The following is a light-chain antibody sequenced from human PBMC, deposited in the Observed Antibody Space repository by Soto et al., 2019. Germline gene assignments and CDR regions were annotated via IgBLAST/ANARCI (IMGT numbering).Light chain of an antibody. J-gene: IGKJ5*01. CDR2: GAS. CDR3: QHYGRSPIT. CDR1: QSVNSR. Sequence: EIVLTQSPATLSLSPGERATLSCRASQSVNSRLAWYQHKPGQAPRLLISGASSRATGIPGRFSGSGSATDFTLTISRLEPEDFALYYCQHYGRSPITFGQGTRREIK. V-gene: IGKV3-20*01.